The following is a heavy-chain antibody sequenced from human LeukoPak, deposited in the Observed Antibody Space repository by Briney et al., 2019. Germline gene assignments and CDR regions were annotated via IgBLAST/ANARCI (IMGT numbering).Heavy chain of an antibody. CDR3: ARGRYYDILTGYYGIFDY. J-gene: IGHJ4*02. CDR2: IIPIFGTA. V-gene: IGHV1-69*05. Sequence: SVKVSCKASGGTLSSYAISWVRQAPGQGLEWMGRIIPIFGTANYAQKFQGRVTITTDESTSTAYMELSSLRSEDTAVYYCARGRYYDILTGYYGIFDYWGQGTLVTVSS. CDR1: GGTLSSYA. D-gene: IGHD3-9*01.